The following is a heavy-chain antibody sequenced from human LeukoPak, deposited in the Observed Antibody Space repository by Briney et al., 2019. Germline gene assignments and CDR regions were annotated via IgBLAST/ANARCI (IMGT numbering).Heavy chain of an antibody. CDR3: AKSDYGYYFDS. D-gene: IGHD4-17*01. CDR1: GFPFSTYA. J-gene: IGHJ4*02. CDR2: VTGSGANS. Sequence: GGSLRLSCAASGFPFSTYAMNWIRQAPGKGLEWVSAVTGSGANSYYADSVKGRFSVSRDNSKNMVYLQMSSLRAEDTALYYCAKSDYGYYFDSWGQGTLVTVSS. V-gene: IGHV3-23*01.